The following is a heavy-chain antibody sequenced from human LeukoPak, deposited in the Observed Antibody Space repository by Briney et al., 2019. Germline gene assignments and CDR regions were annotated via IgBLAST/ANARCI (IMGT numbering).Heavy chain of an antibody. V-gene: IGHV4-34*01. J-gene: IGHJ4*02. Sequence: SGTLSLTCAVYGGSFSGYYWSWIRQPPGKGLEWIGEINHSGSTNYSPSLKSRVTISVDTSKNQFSLKLSSVTAADTAVYYCARGGITMVRGVISYWGQGTLVTVSS. CDR1: GGSFSGYY. CDR2: INHSGST. D-gene: IGHD3-10*01. CDR3: ARGGITMVRGVISY.